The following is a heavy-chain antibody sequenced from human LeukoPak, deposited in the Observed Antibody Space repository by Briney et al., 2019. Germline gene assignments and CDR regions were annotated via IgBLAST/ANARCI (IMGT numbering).Heavy chain of an antibody. D-gene: IGHD6-19*01. J-gene: IGHJ4*02. CDR1: GGSFSGYY. CDR2: INHSGST. Sequence: KPSEALSLTCAVYGGSFSGYYWSWIRQPPGKGLEWIGEINHSGSTNYNPSLKSRVTISVDTSKNQFSLKLSSVTAADTAVYYCARDSSVWYFDYWGQGTLVTVSS. CDR3: ARDSSVWYFDY. V-gene: IGHV4-34*01.